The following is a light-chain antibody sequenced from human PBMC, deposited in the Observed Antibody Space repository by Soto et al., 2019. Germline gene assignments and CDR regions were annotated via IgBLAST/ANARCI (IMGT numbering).Light chain of an antibody. Sequence: QSALTQPASVSGSPGQSITVSCTGTSSDVGGYKYVSWYQHHPGRAPKLMIYEVSNRPSGVPHRFSGSKSGNTASLTISGLQPEDEADYYCSSYTTSSTLVFGTGTKVTVL. J-gene: IGLJ1*01. CDR3: SSYTTSSTLV. V-gene: IGLV2-14*01. CDR1: SSDVGGYKY. CDR2: EVS.